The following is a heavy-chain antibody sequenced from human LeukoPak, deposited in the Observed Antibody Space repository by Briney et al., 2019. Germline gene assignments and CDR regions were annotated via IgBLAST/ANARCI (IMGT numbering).Heavy chain of an antibody. CDR1: GGSISSYY. J-gene: IGHJ4*02. V-gene: IGHV4-59*01. CDR2: TYYSGST. CDR3: AREKWTFDY. Sequence: SETLSLTCTVSGGSISSYYWSWIRQPPGKGLEWIGYTYYSGSTNYNPSLKSRVTISVDTPKNQFSLKLSSVTAADTAVYYCAREKWTFDYWGQGTLVTVSS. D-gene: IGHD1-26*01.